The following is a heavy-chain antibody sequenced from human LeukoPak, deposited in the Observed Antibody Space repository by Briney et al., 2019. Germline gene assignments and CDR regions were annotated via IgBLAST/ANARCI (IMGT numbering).Heavy chain of an antibody. Sequence: GGSLRLSCAASGFTFSSYWMSWVRQAPGKGLEWVANKKQDGSEKYYVDSVKGRFTISRDNAKNSLYLQMNSLRAGDAAVYYCARYAEDYYGSGSPYYFDYWGQGTLVTVSS. CDR2: KKQDGSEK. CDR1: GFTFSSYW. D-gene: IGHD3-10*01. J-gene: IGHJ4*02. V-gene: IGHV3-7*05. CDR3: ARYAEDYYGSGSPYYFDY.